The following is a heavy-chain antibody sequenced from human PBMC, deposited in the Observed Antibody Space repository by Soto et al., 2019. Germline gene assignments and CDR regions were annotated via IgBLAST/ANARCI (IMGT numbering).Heavy chain of an antibody. Sequence: GGSLRLSCGASGFTFSSYAVTWVRQAPGKGLEWVSTISGSGDNTYYADSVKGRFTISRDNSKNMLYMQMNSLRAEDTAVYYCAKDPAPITGDEYMDVWGQGTTVTVSS. J-gene: IGHJ6*02. CDR1: GFTFSSYA. D-gene: IGHD7-27*01. CDR2: ISGSGDNT. V-gene: IGHV3-23*01. CDR3: AKDPAPITGDEYMDV.